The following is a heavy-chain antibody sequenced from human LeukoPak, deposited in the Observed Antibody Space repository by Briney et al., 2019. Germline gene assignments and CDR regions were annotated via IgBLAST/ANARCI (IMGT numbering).Heavy chain of an antibody. V-gene: IGHV3-48*03. CDR1: GFTFDDYG. J-gene: IGHJ4*02. CDR2: ISSSGSTI. Sequence: GGSLGLSCAASGFTFDDYGLSWVRQAPGKGLEWVSYISSSGSTIYYADSVKGRFTISRDNARNSLYLQMNSLRAEDTAVYYCARLDYYGSGSYFDYWGQGTLVTVSS. CDR3: ARLDYYGSGSYFDY. D-gene: IGHD3-10*01.